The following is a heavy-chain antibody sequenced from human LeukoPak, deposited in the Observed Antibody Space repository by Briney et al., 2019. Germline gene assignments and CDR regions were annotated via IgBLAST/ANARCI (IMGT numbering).Heavy chain of an antibody. CDR3: AKDESPGVLGLFDY. D-gene: IGHD2-8*02. CDR2: VKSKTDGGTT. Sequence: PGRSLRLSCVVSGLTFSDAWMNWVRQAPGKGLEWVGRVKSKTDGGTTDYAAPVKGRFTISRDDSKNTLYLQMNSLRAEDTAVYYCAKDESPGVLGLFDYWGQGTLVTVSS. J-gene: IGHJ4*02. V-gene: IGHV3-15*01. CDR1: GLTFSDAW.